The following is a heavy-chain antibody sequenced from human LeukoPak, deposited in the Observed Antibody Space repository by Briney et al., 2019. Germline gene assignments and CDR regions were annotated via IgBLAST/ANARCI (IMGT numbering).Heavy chain of an antibody. CDR2: IFPADSDA. Sequence: GESLKISCKASGYTFTNYWIGWVRQKPGEGLEWMGIIFPADSDASYSPSFQGQVTFSADKSINTAYLQWSSLKASDTAMYYCATFSLGATGGFAPWGQGTLVIVSS. CDR1: GYTFTNYW. V-gene: IGHV5-51*01. J-gene: IGHJ5*02. CDR3: ATFSLGATGGFAP. D-gene: IGHD1-14*01.